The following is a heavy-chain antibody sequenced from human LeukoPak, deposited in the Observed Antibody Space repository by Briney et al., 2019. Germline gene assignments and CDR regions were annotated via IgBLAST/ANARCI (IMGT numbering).Heavy chain of an antibody. V-gene: IGHV1-8*01. Sequence: ASVKVSCKASGYTFTSYDTNWVRQATGQGLEWMGWMNPNSGNTGYAQKFQGRVTMTRNTSISTAYMELSSLRSEDTAVYYCAVPEGSAPGFDYWGQGTLVTVSS. CDR3: AVPEGSAPGFDY. CDR2: MNPNSGNT. CDR1: GYTFTSYD. J-gene: IGHJ4*02. D-gene: IGHD1-26*01.